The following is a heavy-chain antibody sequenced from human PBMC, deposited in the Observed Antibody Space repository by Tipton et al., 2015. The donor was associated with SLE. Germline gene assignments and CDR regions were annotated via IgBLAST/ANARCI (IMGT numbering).Heavy chain of an antibody. CDR2: TNSDGSST. J-gene: IGHJ4*02. CDR3: AKDV. V-gene: IGHV3-74*01. Sequence: SLRLSCAASGFTFSTYFMHWVRQAPGKGLVWVSRTNSDGSSTSYADSVKGRFTISRDNSKNTLYLQMNSLRAEDTAVYYCAKDVWGQGTLVTVSS. CDR1: GFTFSTYF.